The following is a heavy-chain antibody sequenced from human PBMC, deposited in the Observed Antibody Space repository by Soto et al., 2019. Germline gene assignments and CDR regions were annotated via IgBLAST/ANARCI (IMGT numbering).Heavy chain of an antibody. V-gene: IGHV3-30-3*01. D-gene: IGHD2-2*02. J-gene: IGHJ6*02. Sequence: HPGGSLRLSCAASGFTFSSYAMHWVRQAPGKGLEWVAVISYDGSNKYYADSVKGRFTISRDNSKNTLYLQMNSLRAEDTAVYYCARALGYCSSTSCYTGHYYYYGMDVWGQGTTVTVSS. CDR1: GFTFSSYA. CDR2: ISYDGSNK. CDR3: ARALGYCSSTSCYTGHYYYYGMDV.